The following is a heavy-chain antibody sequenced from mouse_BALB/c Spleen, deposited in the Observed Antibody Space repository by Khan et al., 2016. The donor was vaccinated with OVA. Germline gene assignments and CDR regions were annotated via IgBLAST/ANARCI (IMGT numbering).Heavy chain of an antibody. D-gene: IGHD1-1*01. CDR2: ISSGSSTI. Sequence: EVELVESGGGLVQPGGSRKLSCAASGFTFSGFGMHWVRQAPEKGLEWVAYISSGSSTIYYADTVKGRFTISRDTPKNTLFLPMTRLRSEEPAMYFCARTGYYYFDYWGKGTTLTVSS. CDR1: GFTFSGFG. CDR3: ARTGYYYFDY. J-gene: IGHJ2*01. V-gene: IGHV5-17*02.